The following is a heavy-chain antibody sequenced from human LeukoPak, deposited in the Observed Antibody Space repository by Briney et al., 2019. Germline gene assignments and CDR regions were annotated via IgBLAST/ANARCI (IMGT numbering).Heavy chain of an antibody. Sequence: GGSLRLSCAASGFTFSSYWMSWVRQAPGKGLEWVANIKQDGSEKYYADSVKGRFTISRDNAKNSLYLQMNSLRAEDTAVYYCASANTYYYGSGSSYYMDVWGKGTTVTVSS. D-gene: IGHD3-10*01. V-gene: IGHV3-7*01. CDR3: ASANTYYYGSGSSYYMDV. CDR2: IKQDGSEK. CDR1: GFTFSSYW. J-gene: IGHJ6*03.